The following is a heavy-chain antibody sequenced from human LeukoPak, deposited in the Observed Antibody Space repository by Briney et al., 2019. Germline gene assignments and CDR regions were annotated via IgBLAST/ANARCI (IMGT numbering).Heavy chain of an antibody. CDR2: IIPIFGTA. J-gene: IGHJ4*02. V-gene: IGHV1-69*05. CDR3: ARGGMTDFDY. CDR1: GGTFSSYA. Sequence: GSSVKVSCKASGGTFSSYAISWVRQAPGQGLEWMGGIIPIFGTANYAQKLQGRVTMTTDTSTSTAYMELRSLRSDDTAVYYCARGGMTDFDYWGQGTLVTVSS.